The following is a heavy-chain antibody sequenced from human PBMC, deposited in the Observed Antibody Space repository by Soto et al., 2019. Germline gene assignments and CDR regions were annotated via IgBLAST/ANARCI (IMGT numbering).Heavy chain of an antibody. V-gene: IGHV1-8*01. D-gene: IGHD6-19*01. CDR2: INPNSGNI. Sequence: ASVKVSCKASGNTFTSYDINWVRQATGHGLEWMGWINPNSGNIGYAQKFQGRVTMTRDTAIRTAYMEVSRLRSDDTAMYYCARHGSGWLANGWFDPWGQGTLVTVSS. CDR3: ARHGSGWLANGWFDP. J-gene: IGHJ5*02. CDR1: GNTFTSYD.